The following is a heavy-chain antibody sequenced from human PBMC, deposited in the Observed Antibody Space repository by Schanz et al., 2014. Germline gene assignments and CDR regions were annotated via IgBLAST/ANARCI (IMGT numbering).Heavy chain of an antibody. V-gene: IGHV3-33*01. J-gene: IGHJ4*02. D-gene: IGHD3-10*01. Sequence: QVPLVESGGGVVQPGRSLRLSCAASGFTFSSYGMHWVRQAPGKGLEWVAAMSYDGSIKYYGDSVKGRFTISRDNSKNSMYLHMKSLRGEDTAVYYCARDNYYGSGSCAYWGQGTLVTVSS. CDR2: MSYDGSIK. CDR1: GFTFSSYG. CDR3: ARDNYYGSGSCAY.